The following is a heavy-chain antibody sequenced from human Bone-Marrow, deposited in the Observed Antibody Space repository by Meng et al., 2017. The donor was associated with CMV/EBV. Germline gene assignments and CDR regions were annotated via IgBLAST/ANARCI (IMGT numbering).Heavy chain of an antibody. CDR1: GFTFGDYA. CDR3: TRVLTYDFWSGYLAAGGLDV. D-gene: IGHD3-3*01. V-gene: IGHV3-49*04. J-gene: IGHJ6*02. CDR2: IRSKAYGGTT. Sequence: GGSLRLTCTASGFTFGDYAMSWVRQAPGKGLEWVGFIRSKAYGGTTEYAASVKGRFTISRDDSKSIAYLQMNSLKTEDTAVYYCTRVLTYDFWSGYLAAGGLDVWDQGTKVTVSS.